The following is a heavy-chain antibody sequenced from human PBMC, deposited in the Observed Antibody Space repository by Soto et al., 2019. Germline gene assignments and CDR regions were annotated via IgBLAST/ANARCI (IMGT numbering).Heavy chain of an antibody. Sequence: EVQLVESGGGLVQPGGSLRLSCTASGFTFSDSWMTWVRQAPGKGLEWVARIKPDESEKKYAGSVKGRCSISRDNAKNSMYLQMDSLRGEDTAVYYCARGGSNYASWGQGTLVTVSA. V-gene: IGHV3-7*01. CDR1: GFTFSDSW. CDR3: ARGGSNYAS. CDR2: IKPDESEK. J-gene: IGHJ5*02. D-gene: IGHD4-4*01.